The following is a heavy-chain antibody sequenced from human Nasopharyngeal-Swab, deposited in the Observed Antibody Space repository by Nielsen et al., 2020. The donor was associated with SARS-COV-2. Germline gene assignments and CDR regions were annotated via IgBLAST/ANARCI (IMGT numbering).Heavy chain of an antibody. CDR2: ISAYNGNT. D-gene: IGHD3-16*02. Sequence: ASVKVSCKASGYTFTSYGISWVRQAPGQGLEWMGWISAYNGNTNYAQKLQGRVTMTTDTSTSTAYMELRSLRSDDTAVYYCARGNYDYVWGSYRYAVGDYYGMDVWGQGTTVTVSS. CDR3: ARGNYDYVWGSYRYAVGDYYGMDV. CDR1: GYTFTSYG. V-gene: IGHV1-18*04. J-gene: IGHJ6*02.